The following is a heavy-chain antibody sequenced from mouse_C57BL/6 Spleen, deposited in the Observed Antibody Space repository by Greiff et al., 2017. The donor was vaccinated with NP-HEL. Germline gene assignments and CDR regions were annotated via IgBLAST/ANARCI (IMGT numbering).Heavy chain of an antibody. Sequence: QVQLQQPGAELVMPGASVKLSCKASGYTFTSYWMHWVKQRPGQGLEWIGEIDPSDSYTNYNQKFKGKSTLTVDKSSRTAYMQLSSLTSEDSAVYYCARVRGWGDFDCWGQGTTLTVSS. CDR2: IDPSDSYT. J-gene: IGHJ2*01. D-gene: IGHD3-2*02. V-gene: IGHV1-69*01. CDR1: GYTFTSYW. CDR3: ARVRGWGDFDC.